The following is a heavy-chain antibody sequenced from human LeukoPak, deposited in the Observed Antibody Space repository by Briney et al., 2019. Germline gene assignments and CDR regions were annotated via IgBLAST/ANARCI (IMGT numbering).Heavy chain of an antibody. J-gene: IGHJ5*01. CDR2: IYSAGST. D-gene: IGHD3-10*01. V-gene: IGHV3-66*01. CDR3: TRTSSYGSGSYFDS. CDR1: GFTDSNNY. Sequence: GGSLRLSCAASGFTDSNNYMTWVRQAPGEGLEWVSLIYSAGSTYYADSVKGRFTISRDNSKNTVYLQMNSLRAEDTAVYYCTRTSSYGSGSYFDSWGQGTLVTVSS.